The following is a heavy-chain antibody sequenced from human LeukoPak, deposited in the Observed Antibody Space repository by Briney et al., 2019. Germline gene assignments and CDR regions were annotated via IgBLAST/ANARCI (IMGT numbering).Heavy chain of an antibody. CDR2: INAGNGNT. D-gene: IGHD2-21*02. V-gene: IGHV1-3*01. CDR1: GYTFTSYA. Sequence: GASVKVSCKASGYTFTSYAMHWVRQAPGQRLEWMGWINAGNGNTKYSQKFQGRVTMTRDTSTSTVYMDLSSLRSEDTAVYYCARGGAYCGGDCYHYYFDYWGQGTLVTVSS. CDR3: ARGGAYCGGDCYHYYFDY. J-gene: IGHJ4*02.